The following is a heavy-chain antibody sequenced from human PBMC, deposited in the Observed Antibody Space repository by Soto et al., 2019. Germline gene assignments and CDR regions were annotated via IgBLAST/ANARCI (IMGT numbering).Heavy chain of an antibody. CDR3: AHSDMGRGVRSSFDY. Sequence: QITLKESGPTLVKPTQTLTMTCRFSGFSLSTSGVAVGWIRQAPGKDLEWLALIYWDDDKRYSPSLKIRLTITKDTSENSVVLTMTNMDPVDTATYYCAHSDMGRGVRSSFDYWGQGTLVTVSS. J-gene: IGHJ4*02. D-gene: IGHD3-10*01. CDR1: GFSLSTSGVA. V-gene: IGHV2-5*02. CDR2: IYWDDDK.